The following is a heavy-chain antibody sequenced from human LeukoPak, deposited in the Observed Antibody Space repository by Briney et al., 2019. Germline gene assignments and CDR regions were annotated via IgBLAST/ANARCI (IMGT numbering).Heavy chain of an antibody. V-gene: IGHV4-59*01. J-gene: IGHJ5*02. CDR2: IYYSGST. Sequence: PSETLSLTCTVSGGSISSYYWSWIRQPPGKGLERIGYIYYSGSTNYNPSLKSRVTISVDTSKNQFSLKLSSVTAADTAVYYCARAHDCSGGSCYSAWFDPWGQGTLVTVSS. CDR1: GGSISSYY. D-gene: IGHD2-15*01. CDR3: ARAHDCSGGSCYSAWFDP.